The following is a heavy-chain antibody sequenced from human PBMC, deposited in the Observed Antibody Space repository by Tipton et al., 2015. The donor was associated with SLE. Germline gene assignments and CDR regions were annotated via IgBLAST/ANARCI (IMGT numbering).Heavy chain of an antibody. CDR1: GGSIRTYY. V-gene: IGHV4-59*01. D-gene: IGHD6-13*01. CDR2: MYYSGIT. CDR3: AKAFPSSSSWYLHP. Sequence: GLVKPSETLSLTCTVSGGSIRTYYWSWIRQTPGKGLEWIGYMYYSGITNYNPSLNSRVTISVDTSKNQFSLKVNSVTAADTAVYYCAKAFPSSSSWYLHPWGQGSLVTVSS. J-gene: IGHJ5*02.